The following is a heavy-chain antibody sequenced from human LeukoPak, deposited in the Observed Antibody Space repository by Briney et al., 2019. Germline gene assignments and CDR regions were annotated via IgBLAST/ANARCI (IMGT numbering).Heavy chain of an antibody. CDR2: VGSSSSYI. CDR3: ARVGVLRFLEWFMDV. CDR1: GFTFSSYS. D-gene: IGHD3-3*01. V-gene: IGHV3-21*01. J-gene: IGHJ6*02. Sequence: GGSLRLSCAASGFTFSSYSMNWVRQAPGKGLEWVSSVGSSSSYIYYADSVKGRFTISRDNAKNSLYLQMNSLRAEDTAVYYCARVGVLRFLEWFMDVWGQGTTVTVSS.